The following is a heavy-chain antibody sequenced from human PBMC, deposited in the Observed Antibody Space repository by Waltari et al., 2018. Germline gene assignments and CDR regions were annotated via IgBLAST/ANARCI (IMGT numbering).Heavy chain of an antibody. J-gene: IGHJ3*02. Sequence: EVKLVESGGGLVQPGGSLRLSCAASGFTFSSYWMSWVRQAPGKGLEWVANIKQDGSEKYYVDSVKGRFTISRDNAKNSLYLQMNSLRAEDTAVYYCARAYDSSGYYFVGDAFDIWGQGTMVTVSS. CDR3: ARAYDSSGYYFVGDAFDI. D-gene: IGHD3-22*01. CDR2: IKQDGSEK. V-gene: IGHV3-7*04. CDR1: GFTFSSYW.